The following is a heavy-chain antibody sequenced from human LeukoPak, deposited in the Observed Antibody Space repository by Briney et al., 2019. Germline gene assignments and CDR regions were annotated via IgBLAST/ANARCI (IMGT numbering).Heavy chain of an antibody. Sequence: SEALSLTCAVYGGSFSGYYRSWIRQPPGKGLEWGGGINHSGSTNYNPSLKSRVTISVDTSKNQFSLKLSSVTAADTAVYYCARGLSQGSGSYPYYFDYWGQGTLVTVSS. J-gene: IGHJ4*02. D-gene: IGHD3-10*01. CDR1: GGSFSGYY. V-gene: IGHV4-34*01. CDR2: INHSGST. CDR3: ARGLSQGSGSYPYYFDY.